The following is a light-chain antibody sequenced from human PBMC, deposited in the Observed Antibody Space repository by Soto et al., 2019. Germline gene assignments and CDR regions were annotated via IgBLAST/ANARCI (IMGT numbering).Light chain of an antibody. CDR2: VNSDGSH. CDR1: SGHSTYV. V-gene: IGLV4-69*01. Sequence: QPVLTQSPSASASLGASVKLTCTLSSGHSTYVIAWHQQQPEKGPRYLMKVNSDGSHTKGDGIPDRFSGSSSGAEGYLTISSLQSEDEADYYCQTWGTGIQVFGGGTKLTVL. J-gene: IGLJ2*01. CDR3: QTWGTGIQV.